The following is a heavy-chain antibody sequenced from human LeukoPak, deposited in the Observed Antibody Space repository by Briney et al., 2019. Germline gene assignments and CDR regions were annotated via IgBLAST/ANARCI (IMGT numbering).Heavy chain of an antibody. CDR2: ISSSGSTI. CDR1: GFTFSSYE. Sequence: GGSLRLSCAASGFTFSSYEMNWVRQAPGKGLERVSYISSSGSTIYYADSVKGRFTIARDNAKNSLYLQMNSLRAEDTAVYYCARDATGYSSGWFDYWGQGTLVTVSS. CDR3: ARDATGYSSGWFDY. J-gene: IGHJ4*02. D-gene: IGHD6-19*01. V-gene: IGHV3-48*03.